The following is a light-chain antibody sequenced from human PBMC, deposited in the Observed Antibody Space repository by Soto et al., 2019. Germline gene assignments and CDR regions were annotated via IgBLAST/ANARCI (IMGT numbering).Light chain of an antibody. CDR1: QSVSSSY. CDR2: GAS. CDR3: QQYGSSQLP. J-gene: IGKJ4*01. Sequence: EIVLTQSPGTLSLSPGERATLSCRASQSVSSSYLAWYQQKPGQAPRLLINGASSRATGLPDRFSGSGSGTDFTLTISRREPEDFAVYSCQQYGSSQLPFGGGTKVEIK. V-gene: IGKV3-20*01.